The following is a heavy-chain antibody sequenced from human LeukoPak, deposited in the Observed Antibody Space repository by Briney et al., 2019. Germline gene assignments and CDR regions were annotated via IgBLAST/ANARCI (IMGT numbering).Heavy chain of an antibody. J-gene: IGHJ6*03. CDR3: ASGSGSYRTPYYYMDV. V-gene: IGHV3-53*01. D-gene: IGHD3-10*01. CDR2: IYSGGST. CDR1: GFTVSSNY. Sequence: GGSLRLSCVASGFTVSSNYMSWVRQAPGKGLEWVSVIYSGGSTYYADSVKGRFTISRDNSKNTLYLQMNSLRAEDTAVYYCASGSGSYRTPYYYMDVWGTATTVTVSS.